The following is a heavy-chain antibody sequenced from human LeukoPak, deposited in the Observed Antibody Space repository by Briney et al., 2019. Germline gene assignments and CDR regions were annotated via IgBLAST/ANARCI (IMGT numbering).Heavy chain of an antibody. CDR1: GGSFSGYY. J-gene: IGHJ4*02. V-gene: IGHV4-59*01. D-gene: IGHD6-13*01. Sequence: PSETLSLTCAVYGGSFSGYYWSWIRQPPGEGLEWIGHIFYRGSTNYNPSLKSRVTISVDTSKNQFSLKLSSVTAADTAVYYCASGPYPAAGTDHQFDYWGQGILVTVFS. CDR3: ASGPYPAAGTDHQFDY. CDR2: IFYRGST.